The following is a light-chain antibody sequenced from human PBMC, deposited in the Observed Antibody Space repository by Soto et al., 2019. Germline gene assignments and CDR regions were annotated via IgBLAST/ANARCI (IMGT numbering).Light chain of an antibody. Sequence: QSALTQPPSASGSPGQSVTISCTGTSSDVGGYNYVSWYQQHPGKAPKLMIYEVTKRPSGVPDRFSGSKSGNTASLTVSGLQAEDEAEYYLGSFAGSKTDWVFGGGTKLTVL. J-gene: IGLJ3*02. V-gene: IGLV2-8*01. CDR2: EVT. CDR3: GSFAGSKTDWV. CDR1: SSDVGGYNY.